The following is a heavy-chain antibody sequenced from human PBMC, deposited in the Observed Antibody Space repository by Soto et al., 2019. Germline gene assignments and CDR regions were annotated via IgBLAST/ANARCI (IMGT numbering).Heavy chain of an antibody. V-gene: IGHV3-23*01. CDR1: GFTFNNYA. CDR3: AKRDYYDSNGYYYYYYFDS. D-gene: IGHD3-22*01. Sequence: EVQLLESGGGLVLPGGSLRLFCEASGFTFNNYAMSWVRQAPGKGLEWVSGVSESGGSTYYADSVKGRFTISRDNSKNTLYLQMNSLRAEDTAVYYCAKRDYYDSNGYYYYYYFDSWGQGTLVTVSS. J-gene: IGHJ4*02. CDR2: VSESGGST.